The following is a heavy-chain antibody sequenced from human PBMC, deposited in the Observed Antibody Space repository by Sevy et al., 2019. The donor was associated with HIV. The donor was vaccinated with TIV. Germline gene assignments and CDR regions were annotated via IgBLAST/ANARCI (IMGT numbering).Heavy chain of an antibody. CDR1: GFTFISYS. J-gene: IGHJ6*03. CDR3: ARHRQWLDPTYMDV. CDR2: IKQDGSEK. D-gene: IGHD6-19*01. V-gene: IGHV3-7*03. Sequence: GGSLRLSCAASGFTFISYSMSWVRQAPGKGLEWVANIKQDGSEKYYVDSVKGRFTISRDNAKNSLYLQMNSLRAEDTAVYYCARHRQWLDPTYMDVWGKGTTVTVSS.